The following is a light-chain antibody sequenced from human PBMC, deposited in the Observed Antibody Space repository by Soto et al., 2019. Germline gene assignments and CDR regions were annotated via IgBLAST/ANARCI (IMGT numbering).Light chain of an antibody. CDR2: GNS. Sequence: QAVVTQPPSVSGDPGQRVTISCTGSSSNNGAGYDVHWYQQLPGTAPKLLIYGNSNRPSGVPDRFSGSKSGTSASLAITGLQAEDEADYYCQSYDSSLSGSVFGGGTKLTVL. CDR1: SSNNGAGYD. J-gene: IGLJ2*01. CDR3: QSYDSSLSGSV. V-gene: IGLV1-40*01.